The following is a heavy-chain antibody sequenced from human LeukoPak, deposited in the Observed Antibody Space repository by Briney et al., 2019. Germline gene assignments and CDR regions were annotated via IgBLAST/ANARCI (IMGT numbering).Heavy chain of an antibody. CDR2: ISTYNANS. Sequence: ASVKVSCKASGYTFTSYGISWVRQAPGQGLEWMGWISTYNANSNHAQKFQGRVTMTTETSTSTAYMELRSLRSEDTAVYYCARDRLDDFWSGYAYWGQGTLVTVSS. CDR1: GYTFTSYG. CDR3: ARDRLDDFWSGYAY. D-gene: IGHD3-3*01. J-gene: IGHJ4*02. V-gene: IGHV1-18*01.